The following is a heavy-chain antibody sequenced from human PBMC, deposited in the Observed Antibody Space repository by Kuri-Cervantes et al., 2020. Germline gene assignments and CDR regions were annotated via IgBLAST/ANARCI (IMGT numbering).Heavy chain of an antibody. V-gene: IGHV3-21*04. CDR2: ISSSSSYI. J-gene: IGHJ6*02. Sequence: GESLKISCAASGFTFSSYGMHWVRQAPGKGLEWVSSISSSSSYIYYANSVKGRFTISRDNAKNSLYLQMNSLRAEDTAVYYCARDLERMLYYYYGMDVWGQGTTVTVSS. CDR3: ARDLERMLYYYYGMDV. CDR1: GFTFSSYG. D-gene: IGHD1-1*01.